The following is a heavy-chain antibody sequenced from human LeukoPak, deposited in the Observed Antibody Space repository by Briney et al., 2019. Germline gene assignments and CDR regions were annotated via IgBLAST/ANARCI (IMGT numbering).Heavy chain of an antibody. Sequence: PGGSLRLSCAASGFTFSSYGMHWVRQAPGKGLEWVAVIPYDGSNKYYADSVKGRFTISRDNSKNTLYLQMNSLRAEDTAVYYCAKDTGGLVYWGQGTLVTVSS. V-gene: IGHV3-30*18. CDR3: AKDTGGLVY. CDR1: GFTFSSYG. CDR2: IPYDGSNK. D-gene: IGHD2-8*02. J-gene: IGHJ4*02.